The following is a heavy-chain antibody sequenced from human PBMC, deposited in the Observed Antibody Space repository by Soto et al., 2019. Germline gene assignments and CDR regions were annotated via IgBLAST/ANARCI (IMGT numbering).Heavy chain of an antibody. Sequence: QLQLQESGPGLVKPSETLSLTCTVSGGSISSSSYYWDWIRQPPGKGLEWIGSIYYSGSTYYNPSRKSRVPISVETSKTQVSLKLSSVTAADTAVYSCARSDSNSAPFDHWGQGTMVTVSS. D-gene: IGHD4-4*01. CDR2: IYYSGST. V-gene: IGHV4-39*01. CDR1: GGSISSSSYY. J-gene: IGHJ4*02. CDR3: ARSDSNSAPFDH.